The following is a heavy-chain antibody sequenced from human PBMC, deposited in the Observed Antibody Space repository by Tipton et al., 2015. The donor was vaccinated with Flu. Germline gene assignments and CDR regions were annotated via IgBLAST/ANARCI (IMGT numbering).Heavy chain of an antibody. V-gene: IGHV4-59*01. CDR1: GGSISSFY. D-gene: IGHD3-10*01. Sequence: VKPSETLSLTCTVSGGSISSFYWSWIRQPPGKGLEWIGYFYYGETTKYNPSLKSRVTVSVDTSKNQFSLKLSSVTAADTAVYYCAGGSGSYSFDSWGQGTLVTVSS. CDR3: AGGSGSYSFDS. CDR2: FYYGETT. J-gene: IGHJ4*02.